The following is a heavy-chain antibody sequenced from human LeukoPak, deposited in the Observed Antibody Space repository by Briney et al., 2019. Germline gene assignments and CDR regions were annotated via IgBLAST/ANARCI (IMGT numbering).Heavy chain of an antibody. J-gene: IGHJ4*02. V-gene: IGHV1-69*13. D-gene: IGHD3-22*01. CDR2: IIPIFGTA. Sequence: ASVKVSCKASGGTFSSYAISWVRQAPGRGLEWMGGIIPIFGTANYAQKFQGRVTITADESTSTAYMELSSLRSEDTAVYYCARVHYDSSGYSVFDYWGQGTLVTVSS. CDR1: GGTFSSYA. CDR3: ARVHYDSSGYSVFDY.